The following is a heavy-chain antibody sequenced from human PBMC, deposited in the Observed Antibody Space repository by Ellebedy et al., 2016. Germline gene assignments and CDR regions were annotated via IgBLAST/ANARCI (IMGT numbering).Heavy chain of an antibody. Sequence: ASVKVSCKSSGGTFSRAAINWVRQAPGQGLEWMGRINPTLGIVIYAQDFQGKVTISADKSTSTAYMALSSLRSEDTAVYYCARDRGPAGADDAFDIWGHGTMVTVSS. D-gene: IGHD1-26*01. CDR1: GGTFSRAA. J-gene: IGHJ3*02. V-gene: IGHV1-69*04. CDR2: INPTLGIV. CDR3: ARDRGPAGADDAFDI.